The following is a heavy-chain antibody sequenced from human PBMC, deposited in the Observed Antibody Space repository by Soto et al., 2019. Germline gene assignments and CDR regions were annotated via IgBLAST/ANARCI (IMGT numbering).Heavy chain of an antibody. J-gene: IGHJ1*01. V-gene: IGHV4-34*01. CDR3: ARCAGYYDSSGYRSAEYFQH. D-gene: IGHD3-22*01. CDR2: INHSGST. Sequence: QVQLQQWGAGLLKPSETLSLTCAVYGGSFSGYYWSWIRQPPGKGLEWIGEINHSGSTNYNRSLKSRVTISVDTSKNQFSLKLSSVTAADTAVYYCARCAGYYDSSGYRSAEYFQHWGQGTLVTVSS. CDR1: GGSFSGYY.